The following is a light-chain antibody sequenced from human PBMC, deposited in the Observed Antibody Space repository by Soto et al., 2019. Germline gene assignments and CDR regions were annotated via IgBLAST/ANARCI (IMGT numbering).Light chain of an antibody. CDR1: NSDIGSYNL. CDR2: GLT. CDR3: CSYVGTLVV. V-gene: IGLV2-23*02. J-gene: IGLJ2*01. Sequence: SVLTQPASVSGSPGQSITISCTGTNSDIGSYNLVSWYQHLPGRVPKLIIFGLTERTSGVPNRFSGSKSGSTAYLTISGLQAEDEADYYCCSYVGTLVVFGGGTKVTVL.